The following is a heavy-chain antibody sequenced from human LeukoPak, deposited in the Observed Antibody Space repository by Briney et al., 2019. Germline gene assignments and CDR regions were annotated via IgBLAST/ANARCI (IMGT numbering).Heavy chain of an antibody. CDR2: IKSKTDGGTT. D-gene: IGHD5-18*01. Sequence: GGSLRLSCAASGFTFTNAWMSWVRQAPGKGLEWVGRIKSKTDGGTTDCGAPVKGRFTISRDESKNTLYLQMNSLKADDTAVYYCTTGGYAQHSWGQGTLVTVSS. V-gene: IGHV3-15*01. CDR3: TTGGYAQHS. J-gene: IGHJ4*02. CDR1: GFTFTNAW.